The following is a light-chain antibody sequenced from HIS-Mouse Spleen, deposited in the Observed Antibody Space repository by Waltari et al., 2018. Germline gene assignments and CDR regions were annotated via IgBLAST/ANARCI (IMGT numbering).Light chain of an antibody. CDR3: YSTDSSGNHRV. V-gene: IGLV3-10*01. CDR1: ALQKKY. Sequence: SYALTQPPSVSVSPGQTARITCSGDALQKKYAYWYQQKSGQAPVLVIYEDSKRPSGIPERFSGSSSGTMATLTISGAQVEDEADYYCYSTDSSGNHRVFGGGTKLTVL. J-gene: IGLJ2*01. CDR2: EDS.